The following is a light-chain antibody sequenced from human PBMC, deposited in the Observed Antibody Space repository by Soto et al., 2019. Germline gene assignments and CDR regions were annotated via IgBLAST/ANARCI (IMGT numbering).Light chain of an antibody. CDR1: NSNIGAGYD. J-gene: IGLJ2*01. CDR3: QSYDSILGGFVG. CDR2: GDN. Sequence: QSVLTQPPSVSGAPGQRVTISCTGSNSNIGAGYDVHWYQQLPGTAPTLLIYGDNSRPSGVPARFSGSKSDTSASLAITGLQAEDEADYYCQSYDSILGGFVGFGGGTKLTVL. V-gene: IGLV1-40*01.